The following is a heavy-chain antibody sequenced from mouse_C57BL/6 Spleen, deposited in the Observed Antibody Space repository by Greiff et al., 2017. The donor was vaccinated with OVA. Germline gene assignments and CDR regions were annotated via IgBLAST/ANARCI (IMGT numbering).Heavy chain of an antibody. J-gene: IGHJ1*03. Sequence: EVKLVESGGGLVKPGGSLKLSCAASGFTFSSYTMSWVRQTPEKRLEWVATISGGGGNTYYPDSVKGRFTISRDNAKNTLYLQMSSLRSEDTALYYCARHGYYSNLYWCFDVWGTGTTVTVSS. CDR1: GFTFSSYT. V-gene: IGHV5-9*01. CDR3: ARHGYYSNLYWCFDV. D-gene: IGHD2-5*01. CDR2: ISGGGGNT.